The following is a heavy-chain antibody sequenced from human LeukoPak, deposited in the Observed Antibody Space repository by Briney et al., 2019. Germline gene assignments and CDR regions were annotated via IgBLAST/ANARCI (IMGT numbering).Heavy chain of an antibody. D-gene: IGHD3-9*01. CDR3: ARSQHFDWLTDY. Sequence: PSETLSLTCTVSGGSISSYYWSWIRQPPGKGLEWIGYIYYSGSTNYNPSLKGRVTISVDTPKNQFSLKLSSVTAADTAVYYCARSQHFDWLTDYWGQGTLVTVSS. CDR1: GGSISSYY. V-gene: IGHV4-59*01. CDR2: IYYSGST. J-gene: IGHJ4*02.